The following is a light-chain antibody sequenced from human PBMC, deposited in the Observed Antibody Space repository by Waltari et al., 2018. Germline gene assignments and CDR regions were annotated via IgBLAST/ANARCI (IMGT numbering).Light chain of an antibody. V-gene: IGLV2-14*01. CDR1: SSDVGFYNY. Sequence: QSALTQPASVSGSPGQSITIPCAGTSSDVGFYNYVSWYQQHPGKAPKLLIYDVFGRPAGVSNRFAGSKTGNTASLTISGLQAEDEADYYCNSYAGSSSWVFGGGTKLTVL. J-gene: IGLJ3*02. CDR3: NSYAGSSSWV. CDR2: DVF.